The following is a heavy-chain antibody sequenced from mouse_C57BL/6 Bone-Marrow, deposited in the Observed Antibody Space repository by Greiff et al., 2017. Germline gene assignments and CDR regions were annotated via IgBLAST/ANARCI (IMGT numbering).Heavy chain of an antibody. CDR2: INPNNGGT. D-gene: IGHD1-1*01. Sequence: EVQRVESGPELVKPGASVKISCKASGYTFTDYYMNWVKQSHGKSLEWIGDINPNNGGTSYNQKFKGKATLTVDKSSSTAYMELRSLTSEDSAVYYCARGYGSSFDYWGQGTTLTVSS. V-gene: IGHV1-26*01. CDR1: GYTFTDYY. J-gene: IGHJ2*01. CDR3: ARGYGSSFDY.